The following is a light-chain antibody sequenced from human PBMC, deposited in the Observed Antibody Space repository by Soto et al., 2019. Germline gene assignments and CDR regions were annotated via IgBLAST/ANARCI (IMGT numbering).Light chain of an antibody. CDR1: SSNIGTFY. CDR2: LGD. CDR3: AAWDDNLNAYV. V-gene: IGLV1-47*02. Sequence: QSVLTQPPSASGTPGQRVSISCSGSSSNIGTFYVYWYQHLPGTAPKLLIYLGDQRASGVSDRFSGSKSGTSASLAINGLRSDDEADYYCAAWDDNLNAYVFGSGTQLTVL. J-gene: IGLJ7*01.